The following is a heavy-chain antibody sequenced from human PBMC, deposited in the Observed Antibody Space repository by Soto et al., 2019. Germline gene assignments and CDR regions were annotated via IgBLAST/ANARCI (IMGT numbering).Heavy chain of an antibody. Sequence: QITLKESGPTLVKPTQTLTLTCTFSGFSFSSDEVGVGWIRQPPGKALEWLALIYWDDDKRYNPSLKSRLTITKATPKDRVALTMTNRDPVDTAKFYCAPTPPIGYSSLASGGQETLVTVP. J-gene: IGHJ4*02. V-gene: IGHV2-5*02. CDR2: IYWDDDK. CDR1: GFSFSSDEVG. D-gene: IGHD3-22*01. CDR3: APTPPIGYSSLAS.